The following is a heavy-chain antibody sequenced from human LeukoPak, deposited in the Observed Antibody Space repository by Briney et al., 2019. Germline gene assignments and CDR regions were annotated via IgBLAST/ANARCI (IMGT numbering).Heavy chain of an antibody. CDR2: INPSGGST. CDR1: GYTFTSYY. V-gene: IGHV1-46*01. J-gene: IGHJ3*02. Sequence: ASVKVSCKASGYTFTSYYMHWVRQAPGQGLEWMGIINPSGGSTSYAQKFQGRVTMTRDTSTSTVYMELSSLRSEDTAVCYCARVWMGADDAFDIWGQGTMVTVSS. D-gene: IGHD1-26*01. CDR3: ARVWMGADDAFDI.